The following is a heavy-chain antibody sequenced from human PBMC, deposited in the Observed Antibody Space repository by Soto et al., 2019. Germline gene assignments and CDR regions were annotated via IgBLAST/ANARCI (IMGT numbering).Heavy chain of an antibody. CDR3: ARGAEVGDYDYVWGSSLGAFDI. V-gene: IGHV1-18*04. J-gene: IGHJ3*02. Sequence: QVQLVQSGAEVKKPGASVKVSCKASGYTFTSYGISWVRQAPGQGLEWMGGISAYNGNTNYAQKLQGRVTMTTDTSTSTAYMELRSLRSDDTAVYYCARGAEVGDYDYVWGSSLGAFDIWGQGTMVTVSS. CDR1: GYTFTSYG. CDR2: ISAYNGNT. D-gene: IGHD3-16*01.